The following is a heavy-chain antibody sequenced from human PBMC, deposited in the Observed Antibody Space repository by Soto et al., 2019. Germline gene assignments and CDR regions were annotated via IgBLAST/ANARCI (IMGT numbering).Heavy chain of an antibody. V-gene: IGHV3-7*01. CDR1: GLTFSNYW. CDR2: INQDGSES. J-gene: IGHJ4*02. Sequence: EVQLVESGGGLVQPGGSLRLSCVVSGLTFSNYWMSWVRQAPGKGVEWVANINQDGSESYYVDSVKGRFTISRDNAKNSPYLQMTSLRAEDTPVYYCARPARECSSPGCANWGQGTLVTVSS. CDR3: ARPARECSSPGCAN. D-gene: IGHD2-2*01.